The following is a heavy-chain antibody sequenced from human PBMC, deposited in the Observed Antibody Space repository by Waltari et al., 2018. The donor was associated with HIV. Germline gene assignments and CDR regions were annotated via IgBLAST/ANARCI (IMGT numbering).Heavy chain of an antibody. CDR2: INAGNGNT. V-gene: IGHV1-3*01. J-gene: IGHJ3*02. CDR3: ARVLYYSDSSGYYYSGFDI. CDR1: GYSFTTYA. Sequence: QVQLVQSGAEVKKPGASVKVSCKASGYSFTTYAMHWVRQAPGQRHEWMGWINAGNGNTKYSQKFKGRVTITRDTSASTAYMELSSLRSEDTAVYYCARVLYYSDSSGYYYSGFDIWGQGTMVTVSS. D-gene: IGHD3-22*01.